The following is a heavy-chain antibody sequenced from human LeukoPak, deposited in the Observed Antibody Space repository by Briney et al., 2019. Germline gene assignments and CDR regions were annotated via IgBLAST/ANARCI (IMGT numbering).Heavy chain of an antibody. J-gene: IGHJ4*02. CDR2: IYYSGST. D-gene: IGHD7-27*01. CDR1: GGSISSSSYY. V-gene: IGHV4-39*07. Sequence: SETLSLTCTVSGGSISSSSYYWGWIRQPPGKGLEWIGSIYYSGSTYYNPSLKSRVTISVDTSKNQFSLKLSSVTAADTAVYYCASGNWAARGIGYWGQGTLVTVSS. CDR3: ASGNWAARGIGY.